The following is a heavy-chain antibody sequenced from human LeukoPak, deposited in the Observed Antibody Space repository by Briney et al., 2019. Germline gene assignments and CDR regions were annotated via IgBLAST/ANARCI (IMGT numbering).Heavy chain of an antibody. CDR3: AKDMQVWRFDGSGSYTPLFDY. J-gene: IGHJ4*02. CDR1: GFTFSSYW. CDR2: INTDGSST. V-gene: IGHV3-74*01. Sequence: GGSLRLSCAASGFTFSSYWMHWVRQAPGKGLVWVSRINTDGSSTSYADSVKGRFTISRDNSKNTLYLQLSSPRAEDTAVYYCAKDMQVWRFDGSGSYTPLFDYWGQGTLVTVSS. D-gene: IGHD3-10*01.